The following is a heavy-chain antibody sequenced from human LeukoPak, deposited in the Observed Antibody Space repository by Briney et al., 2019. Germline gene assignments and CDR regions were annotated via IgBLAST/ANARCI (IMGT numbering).Heavy chain of an antibody. CDR2: IKSQTDGGTT. CDR3: TTGTWIQLWLADY. CDR1: GFTFTNAC. J-gene: IGHJ4*02. V-gene: IGHV3-15*01. D-gene: IGHD5-18*01. Sequence: GGSLRLSCAASGFTFTNACMSWVRLAPGKGLEWVGHIKSQTDGGTTDYAAPVKGRFTISRDDSKNTLYLQLNSLKTEDTAVYYCTTGTWIQLWLADYWGQGTLVTVSS.